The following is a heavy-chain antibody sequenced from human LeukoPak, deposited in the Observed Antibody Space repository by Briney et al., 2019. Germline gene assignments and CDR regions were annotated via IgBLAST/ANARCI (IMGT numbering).Heavy chain of an antibody. CDR3: ARAIFYDSSGYYYVRWFDP. CDR1: GGSFSGYY. V-gene: IGHV4-34*01. D-gene: IGHD3-22*01. CDR2: INHSGST. J-gene: IGHJ5*02. Sequence: PSETLSLTCAVYGGSFSGYYWSWLRQPPGKGLEWMGEINHSGSTNYNPSLKSRVTISVDTSKNQFSLKLSSVTAADTAVYYCARAIFYDSSGYYYVRWFDPWGQGTLVTVSS.